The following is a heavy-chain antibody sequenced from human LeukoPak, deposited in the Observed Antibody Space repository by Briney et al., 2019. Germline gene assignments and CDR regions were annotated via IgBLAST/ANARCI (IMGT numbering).Heavy chain of an antibody. D-gene: IGHD3-10*01. CDR1: GGSVTSGTYH. V-gene: IGHV4-39*07. Sequence: SETLSLTCSVSGGSVTSGTYHWGWIRQPPGKGLEWVGSVYFDGGTHYKPSLQSRVTISVDTSKNQFSLRLSSVTAADTALYYCARDHYYNGRGRFDPWGQGTLVTVSS. CDR3: ARDHYYNGRGRFDP. CDR2: VYFDGGT. J-gene: IGHJ5*02.